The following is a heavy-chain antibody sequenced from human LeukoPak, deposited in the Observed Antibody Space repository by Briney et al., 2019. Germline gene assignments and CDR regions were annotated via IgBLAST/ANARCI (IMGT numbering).Heavy chain of an antibody. V-gene: IGHV4-4*07. CDR2: VYTSGST. CDR1: GGSISSYY. CDR3: ARAAPEVRGVIISDY. J-gene: IGHJ4*02. Sequence: SETLSLTCTVSGGSISSYYWSWIRQPAGKGLEWIGRVYTSGSTNYYPSLKSRVTMSVDTSKNQFSLKLSSVTAADTAVYYGARAAPEVRGVIISDYWGQGTLVTVSS. D-gene: IGHD3-10*01.